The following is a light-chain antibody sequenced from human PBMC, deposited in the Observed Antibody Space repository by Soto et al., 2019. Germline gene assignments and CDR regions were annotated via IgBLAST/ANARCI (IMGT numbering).Light chain of an antibody. CDR1: KSISSW. Sequence: DIPMTQSPSTLSASVGDRVIITCRASKSISSWLAWYQQKPGKVPNLLIYDASNLESGVPSRFSGSGSVTEFTLTISSLQPDDFSTYYCQQYQSYWTFAQGTKVEIK. CDR3: QQYQSYWT. CDR2: DAS. J-gene: IGKJ1*01. V-gene: IGKV1-5*01.